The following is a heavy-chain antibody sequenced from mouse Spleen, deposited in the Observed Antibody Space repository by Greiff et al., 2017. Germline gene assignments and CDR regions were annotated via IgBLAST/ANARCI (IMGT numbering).Heavy chain of an antibody. Sequence: VQLKQSGAELVRPGASVKLSCTASGFNIKDYYMHWVKQRPEQGLEWIGRIDPEDGDTEYAPQFQGKATMTADTSSNTAYLQLSSLTSEDTAVYYCTYYYDGSYFDYWGQGTTLTVSS. V-gene: IGHV14-1*01. J-gene: IGHJ2*01. D-gene: IGHD1-1*01. CDR1: GFNIKDYY. CDR3: TYYYDGSYFDY. CDR2: IDPEDGDT.